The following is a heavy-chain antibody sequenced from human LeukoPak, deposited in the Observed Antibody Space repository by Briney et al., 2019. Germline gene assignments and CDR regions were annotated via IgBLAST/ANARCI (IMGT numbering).Heavy chain of an antibody. J-gene: IGHJ4*02. CDR2: IIPIFGTA. Sequence: GASVKVSCKASGGTFSSYAISWVRQAPGQGLEWMGGIIPIFGTANYAQKFQGRVTITADESTSTAYMELSSLRSEDTAVYYCARAYCSSTSCYQRYFDYWGQGTLVTVSS. CDR3: ARAYCSSTSCYQRYFDY. CDR1: GGTFSSYA. V-gene: IGHV1-69*13. D-gene: IGHD2-2*01.